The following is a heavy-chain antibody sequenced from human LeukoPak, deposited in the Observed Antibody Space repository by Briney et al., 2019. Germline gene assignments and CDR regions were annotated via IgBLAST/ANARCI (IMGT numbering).Heavy chain of an antibody. D-gene: IGHD5-18*01. V-gene: IGHV4-59*08. CDR2: IYYSGIT. Sequence: PSETLSLTCTVSGGSISSFFWSWIRQPPGKGLEWIGYIYYSGITKYNPSLKSRVTISVDTSKNQFSLKLSSVTAADTAVYYCARAAQGYGYYFDYWGQGTLVTVSS. CDR3: ARAAQGYGYYFDY. CDR1: GGSISSFF. J-gene: IGHJ4*02.